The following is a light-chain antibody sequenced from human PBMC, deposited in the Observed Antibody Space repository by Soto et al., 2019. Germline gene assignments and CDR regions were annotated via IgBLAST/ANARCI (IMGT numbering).Light chain of an antibody. CDR3: GTWDDSLSAVL. CDR1: NSNIRNNY. CDR2: DNN. V-gene: IGLV1-51*01. Sequence: QSVLTQPPSVSAAPGQKVSIYCSGRNSNIRNNYVSWYQQVPGTAPKLLIYDNNERPSGIPDRFSGSKSGTSATLGIAGLQTGDEAVYFCGTWDDSLSAVLFGGGTKLTVL. J-gene: IGLJ3*02.